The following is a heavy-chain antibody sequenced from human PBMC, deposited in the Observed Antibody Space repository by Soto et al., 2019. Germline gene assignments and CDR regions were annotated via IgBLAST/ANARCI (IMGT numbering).Heavy chain of an antibody. CDR2: IWYDGSNK. Sequence: GGSLRLPCAASGLTFSSYGMHWARQAPNKGLEWVAVIWYDGSNKYYADSVKGRFTISRDNSKNTLYLQMNSLRAEDTAVYYCACVQHLGSGYYSGSLDYWGQGTLVTGSS. CDR1: GLTFSSYG. CDR3: ACVQHLGSGYYSGSLDY. D-gene: IGHD3-22*01. J-gene: IGHJ4*02. V-gene: IGHV3-33*01.